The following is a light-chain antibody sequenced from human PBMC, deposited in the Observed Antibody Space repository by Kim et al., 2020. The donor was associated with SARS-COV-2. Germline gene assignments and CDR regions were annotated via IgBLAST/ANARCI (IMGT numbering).Light chain of an antibody. J-gene: IGLJ2*01. CDR2: EDY. CDR3: QAWDSSTGV. V-gene: IGLV3-1*01. CDR1: KLGDKH. Sequence: SVSQGQTASITCSGDKLGDKHASWYQQTPGRSPVLVIYEDYKRPSGIPGRFSGSNSGSTATLTISGTQAMDEADYYCQAWDSSTGVFGGGTQLTVL.